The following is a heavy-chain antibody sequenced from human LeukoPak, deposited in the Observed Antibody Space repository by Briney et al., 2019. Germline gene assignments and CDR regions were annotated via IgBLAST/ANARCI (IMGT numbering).Heavy chain of an antibody. D-gene: IGHD3-10*01. J-gene: IGHJ4*02. Sequence: QTGGSLRLSCVTSGFTFSGYWMHWVRQGPEKGLELVSRIDNDGHGIIYADSAKGRFTISRDNAKSSLYLQMNSLRVEDTAVYYCARGSGHTIDYWGQGTLVTVSS. V-gene: IGHV3-74*01. CDR3: ARGSGHTIDY. CDR2: IDNDGHGI. CDR1: GFTFSGYW.